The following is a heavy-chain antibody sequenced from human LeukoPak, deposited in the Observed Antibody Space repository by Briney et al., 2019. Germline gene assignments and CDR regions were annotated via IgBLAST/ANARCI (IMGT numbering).Heavy chain of an antibody. J-gene: IGHJ3*01. CDR2: ISYDDSNK. CDR3: ARGRFYSWELRGAFDV. D-gene: IGHD1-26*01. Sequence: GRSLRLSCAASGFTFSSYTMHWVRQAPGKGLEWVALISYDDSNKYYADSVKGRFTISRDNPANTLYLQMNSLRADDTVVYYCARGRFYSWELRGAFDVWGQGTMVTVSS. V-gene: IGHV3-30*04. CDR1: GFTFSSYT.